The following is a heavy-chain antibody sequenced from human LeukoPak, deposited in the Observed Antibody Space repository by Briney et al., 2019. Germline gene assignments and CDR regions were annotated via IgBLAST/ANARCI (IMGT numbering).Heavy chain of an antibody. D-gene: IGHD4-17*01. J-gene: IGHJ4*02. Sequence: PGRSLRLSCAASGFTFSNYAMHWVRQAPDKGLEWVAVISYDGSNKYYADSVKGRFTISRDNSKNTLHLQMNRLRAEDTAVYYCARDSYGADYWGQGTLVTVSS. V-gene: IGHV3-30*04. CDR2: ISYDGSNK. CDR3: ARDSYGADY. CDR1: GFTFSNYA.